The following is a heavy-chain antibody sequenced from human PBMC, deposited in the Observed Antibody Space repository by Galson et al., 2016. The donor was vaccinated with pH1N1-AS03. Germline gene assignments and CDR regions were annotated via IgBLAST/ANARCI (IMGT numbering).Heavy chain of an antibody. V-gene: IGHV1-2*02. CDR3: ARGQFDYDSSGYYSY. CDR2: IDPGHDGGT. J-gene: IGHJ4*02. CDR1: GYTFTAYY. D-gene: IGHD3-22*01. Sequence: SVKVSCKASGYTFTAYYIHWVRQAPGQGLEWMGWIDPGHDGGTRYAQQFHGRVTIMADKSTTTAYMELSSLKSEDTAVYYCARGQFDYDSSGYYSYWGQGTLATVSS.